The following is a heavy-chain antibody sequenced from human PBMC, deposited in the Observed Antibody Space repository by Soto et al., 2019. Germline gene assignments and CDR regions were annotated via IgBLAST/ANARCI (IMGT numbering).Heavy chain of an antibody. CDR1: GFTFSSFN. CDR2: ITSDSGYR. V-gene: IGHV3-21*01. D-gene: IGHD6-13*01. CDR3: ARDRQLIQDWFDP. J-gene: IGHJ5*02. Sequence: GGSLRLSCAGSGFTFSSFNINWVRQAPGKGLEWVSLITSDSGYRFYADSVKGRFTISRDNAKNTVYLEMNNLVAEDTAVHYCARDRQLIQDWFDPWGQGTLVTVSS.